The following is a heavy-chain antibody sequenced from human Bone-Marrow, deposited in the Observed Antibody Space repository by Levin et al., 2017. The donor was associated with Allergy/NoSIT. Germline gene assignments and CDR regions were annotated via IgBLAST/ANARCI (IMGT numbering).Heavy chain of an antibody. CDR1: GFAFSGYG. CDR3: ATLSPIAAGGTYHFDY. D-gene: IGHD6-13*01. CDR2: ISHDGSDK. J-gene: IGHJ4*02. Sequence: RGESLKISCAASGFAFSGYGMHWVRQAPGKGLWWVAVISHDGSDKYYGDSVKGRFTISRDNSENTLYLQMDSLRAEDTAVYYCATLSPIAAGGTYHFDYWGQGTLVTVSS. V-gene: IGHV3-30*03.